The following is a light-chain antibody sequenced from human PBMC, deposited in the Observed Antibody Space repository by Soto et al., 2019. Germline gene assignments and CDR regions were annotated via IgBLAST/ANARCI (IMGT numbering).Light chain of an antibody. CDR1: QSVSSN. V-gene: IGKV3-15*01. CDR2: GAS. Sequence: EIVMTQSPATLSVSPGERATLSCRASQSVSSNLAWYQQKSGQAPGLLIYGASTRATGIPARFSGSGPGTEFTLTISSLQSEDFAVYYCQHYNNWPPWTFGQGTKVEI. CDR3: QHYNNWPPWT. J-gene: IGKJ1*01.